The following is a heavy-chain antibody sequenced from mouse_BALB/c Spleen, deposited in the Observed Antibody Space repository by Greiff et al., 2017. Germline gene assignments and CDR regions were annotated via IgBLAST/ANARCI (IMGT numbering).Heavy chain of an antibody. CDR1: GFSLTSYG. J-gene: IGHJ3*01. Sequence: VKLMESGPGLVAPSQSLSITCTVSGFSLTSYGVHWVRQPPGKGLEWLGVIWAGGSTNYNSALMSRLSISKDNSKSQVFLKMNSLQTYDTAMYYCASYGSSPWFAYWGQGTLVTVSA. CDR2: IWAGGST. CDR3: ASYGSSPWFAY. D-gene: IGHD1-1*01. V-gene: IGHV2-9*02.